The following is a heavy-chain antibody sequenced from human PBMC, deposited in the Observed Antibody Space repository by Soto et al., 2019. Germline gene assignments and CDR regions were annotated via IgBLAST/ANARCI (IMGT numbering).Heavy chain of an antibody. Sequence: EVQLVESGGGSVKPGGSLRLSCAASGFTFTKAWMTWVRQTPGKGLEWVGRIKSRADGGTTDYAASVKDRFIISRDDSNDTLYLHMNRLKTDDTAVYYCTTASQWLPPYSWGQGALVTVSS. J-gene: IGHJ4*02. CDR2: IKSRADGGTT. V-gene: IGHV3-15*01. D-gene: IGHD6-19*01. CDR3: TTASQWLPPYS. CDR1: GFTFTKAW.